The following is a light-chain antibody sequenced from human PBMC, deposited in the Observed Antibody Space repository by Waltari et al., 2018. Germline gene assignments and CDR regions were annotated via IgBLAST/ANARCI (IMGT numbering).Light chain of an antibody. Sequence: QSALTQPVTVSGSPGQSVTISCTGTSHTFGDDKPVSWFPHHPDQAPKLLIFYVSKRPSGVSNRFSGSKSGNTASLTISGLQTEDEADYYCCSYSTGGSWMFGGGTKLTVL. J-gene: IGLJ3*02. V-gene: IGLV2-23*02. CDR1: SHTFGDDKP. CDR3: CSYSTGGSWM. CDR2: YVS.